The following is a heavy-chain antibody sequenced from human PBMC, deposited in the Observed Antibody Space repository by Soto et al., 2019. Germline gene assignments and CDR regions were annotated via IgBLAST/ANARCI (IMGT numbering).Heavy chain of an antibody. Sequence: GASVKVSCKASGYTFTNYYMHWVRLAPGQGLEWMGVISPSGGYTTYAQKFQGRVTMTRDTSTNTVYMELSSLRSEDTAMYYCGREYYDSRGTPPGDWGQGTLVTVSS. V-gene: IGHV1-46*01. CDR2: ISPSGGYT. CDR1: GYTFTNYY. D-gene: IGHD3-22*01. J-gene: IGHJ4*02. CDR3: GREYYDSRGTPPGD.